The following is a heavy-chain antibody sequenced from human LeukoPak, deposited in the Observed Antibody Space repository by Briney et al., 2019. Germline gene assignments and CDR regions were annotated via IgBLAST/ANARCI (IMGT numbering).Heavy chain of an antibody. J-gene: IGHJ6*03. CDR2: ISAGGATI. D-gene: IGHD1-26*01. CDR1: GFSFSTYA. Sequence: PGGSLRLSCAASGFSFSTYAMSGVRQAPGKGLEWVSAISAGGATIYYADSVKGRFTVSRDNSKNTLYLHMNSLRAEDTAIYSCAKDSGGTYFYYYYYMDVWGKGTTVTVSS. V-gene: IGHV3-23*01. CDR3: AKDSGGTYFYYYYYMDV.